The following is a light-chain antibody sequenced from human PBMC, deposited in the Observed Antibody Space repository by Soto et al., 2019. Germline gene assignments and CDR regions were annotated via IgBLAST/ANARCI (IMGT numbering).Light chain of an antibody. CDR2: GAS. Sequence: EIMFTQSPGTLSLSPGERATLSCRASQSVSSSFLAWYQQKPGQAPRLLIYGASIRATGIPARFSGSGSGKAFPLTINRLDPENFAMYLCNYYDTSLWTSGQGTKV. V-gene: IGKV3-20*01. CDR1: QSVSSSF. CDR3: NYYDTSLWT. J-gene: IGKJ1*01.